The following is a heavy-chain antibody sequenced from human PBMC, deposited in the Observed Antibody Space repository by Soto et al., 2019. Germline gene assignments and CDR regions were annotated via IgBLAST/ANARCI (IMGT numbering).Heavy chain of an antibody. J-gene: IGHJ4*02. V-gene: IGHV3-7*01. CDR2: IKEDGSEK. Sequence: TGGSLRLSCAASVFSFSSYWMSWVRQAPGKGLEWVANIKEDGSEKYYVDSVKGRFTISRDNAKNSLYLQMNSLRAEDTAVYYCARGPYWGQGTLVTVSS. CDR1: VFSFSSYW. CDR3: ARGPY.